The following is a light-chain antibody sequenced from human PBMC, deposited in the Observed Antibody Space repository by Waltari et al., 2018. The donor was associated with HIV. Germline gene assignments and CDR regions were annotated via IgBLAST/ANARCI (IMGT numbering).Light chain of an antibody. Sequence: QSALTQPASVSGSPGQSITISCTGTSSDVGNYNYVSWYQQHPGKVPKLMIYDVSKRPSGVSNRLSGSKSGNTASLTISRLQAEDEADYYCCSYAGTNTYVFGSGTKVTVL. CDR2: DVS. J-gene: IGLJ1*01. V-gene: IGLV2-23*02. CDR1: SSDVGNYNY. CDR3: CSYAGTNTYV.